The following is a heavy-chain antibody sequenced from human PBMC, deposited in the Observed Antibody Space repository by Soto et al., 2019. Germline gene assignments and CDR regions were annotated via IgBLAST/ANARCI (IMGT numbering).Heavy chain of an antibody. Sequence: EVQLLESGGGLVQPGGSLRLSCVASGFTFTYYSMSWVRQAPGKGLEWVSHISGSGDATYYADSVKGRFTISRDNFKNPLYLQMTCLRAGDTAVYYCADPVPAATPYAGYDMDLWGQGTRVTVSS. V-gene: IGHV3-23*01. CDR3: ADPVPAATPYAGYDMDL. J-gene: IGHJ6*01. CDR1: GFTFTYYS. D-gene: IGHD2-2*01. CDR2: ISGSGDAT.